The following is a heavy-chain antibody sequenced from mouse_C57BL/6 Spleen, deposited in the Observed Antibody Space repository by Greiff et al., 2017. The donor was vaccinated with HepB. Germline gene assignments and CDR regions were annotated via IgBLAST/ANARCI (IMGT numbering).Heavy chain of an antibody. D-gene: IGHD1-1*01. CDR1: GFNIKNTY. V-gene: IGHV14-3*01. CDR2: IDPANGNT. Sequence: VQLKESVAELVRPGASVKLSCTASGFNIKNTYMHWVKQRPEQGLEWIGRIDPANGNTKYAPKFQGKATITADTSSNTAYLQLSSLTSEDTAIYYCARTTVVADWYFDVWGTGTTVTVSS. CDR3: ARTTVVADWYFDV. J-gene: IGHJ1*03.